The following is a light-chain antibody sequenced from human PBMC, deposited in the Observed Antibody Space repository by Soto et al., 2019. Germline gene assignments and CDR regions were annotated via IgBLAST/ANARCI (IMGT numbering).Light chain of an antibody. CDR3: QQYGSSPT. CDR2: GAS. Sequence: EIVLTQSPVTLSSSPGERATLSCRASQSVSSSYLAWYQQKPGQAPRLLIYGASSRATGIPERFSGSGSGTDFTLTISRLEPEDFAVYYCQQYGSSPTFGQGTRLEIK. CDR1: QSVSSSY. V-gene: IGKV3-20*01. J-gene: IGKJ5*01.